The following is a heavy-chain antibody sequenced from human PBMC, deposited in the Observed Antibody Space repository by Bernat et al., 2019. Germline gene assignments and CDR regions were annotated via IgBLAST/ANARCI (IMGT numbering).Heavy chain of an antibody. CDR2: ISQDSSGT. CDR1: GFNFNAYV. Sequence: EVQLVESGGGVIQPGGSLRLSCAASGFNFNAYVMPWVRQAPGMGLEWVSRISQDSSGTYYADSVKGRFTISRDNIKNSLYLQMNSLRVEDTALYYCVSDNAHWAFDCWGRGTLVTVSS. D-gene: IGHD7-27*01. CDR3: VSDNAHWAFDC. V-gene: IGHV3-43*02. J-gene: IGHJ4*01.